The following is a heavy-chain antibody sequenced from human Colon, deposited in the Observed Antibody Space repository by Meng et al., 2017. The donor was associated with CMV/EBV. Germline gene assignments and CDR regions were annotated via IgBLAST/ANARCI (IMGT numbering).Heavy chain of an antibody. CDR2: INHSGST. CDR3: ARAPDIGGRPPGPFQY. CDR1: GDSFSGFY. V-gene: IGHV4-34*01. Sequence: VQVVQVGAGLLKPWDALCRPGAVYGDSFSGFYWSWIRQPPGKGLEWIGEINHSGSTNYHPSLKSRVTISVDTSKNQFSLKLSSVTAADTAVYYCARAPDIGGRPPGPFQYWSQGALVTVSS. D-gene: IGHD5-12*01. J-gene: IGHJ4*02.